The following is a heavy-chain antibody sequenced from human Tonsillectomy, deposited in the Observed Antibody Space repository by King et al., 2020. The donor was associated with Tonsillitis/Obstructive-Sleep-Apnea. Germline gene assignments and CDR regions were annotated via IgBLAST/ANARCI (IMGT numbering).Heavy chain of an antibody. V-gene: IGHV1-46*01. J-gene: IGHJ4*02. Sequence: VQLVESGAEVKKPGASVKVSCKAYGYTFTRYYIHWVRQAPGQGLEWMGIINPSDGITTYAQKFQGRVTMTRDTSTNTVHKELSSLTSEDTAVYYCARDDKDDRYFDYWGQGTLVTVSS. CDR1: GYTFTRYY. CDR2: INPSDGIT. D-gene: IGHD2-15*01. CDR3: ARDDKDDRYFDY.